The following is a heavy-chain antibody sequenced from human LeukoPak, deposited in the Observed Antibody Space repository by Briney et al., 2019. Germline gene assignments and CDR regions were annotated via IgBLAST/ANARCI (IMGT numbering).Heavy chain of an antibody. J-gene: IGHJ3*02. CDR1: GFTFSNAW. V-gene: IGHV4-34*01. Sequence: PGGSLRLSCAASGFTFSNAWMSWIRQPPGKGLEWIGEINHSGSTNYNPSLKSRVTISVDTSKNQFSLKLSSVTAADTAVYYCARGFGGNRPMVRGADAFDIWGQGTMVTVSS. CDR2: INHSGST. D-gene: IGHD3-10*01. CDR3: ARGFGGNRPMVRGADAFDI.